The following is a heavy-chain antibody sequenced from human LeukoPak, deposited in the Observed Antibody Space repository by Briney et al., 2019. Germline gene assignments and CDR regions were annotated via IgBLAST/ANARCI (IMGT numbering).Heavy chain of an antibody. J-gene: IGHJ4*02. V-gene: IGHV3-23*01. CDR2: ISGSGGST. Sequence: GGSLRLSCAASGFTFSSYAMSRVRQAPGKGLEWVSAISGSGGSTYYADSVKGRFTISRDNSKNTLYLQMNSLRAEDTAVYYCATSMEYSSSWTFDYWGQGTLVTVSS. CDR3: ATSMEYSSSWTFDY. D-gene: IGHD6-13*01. CDR1: GFTFSSYA.